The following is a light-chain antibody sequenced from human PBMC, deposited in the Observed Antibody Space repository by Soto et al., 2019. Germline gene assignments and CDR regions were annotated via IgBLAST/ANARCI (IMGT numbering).Light chain of an antibody. J-gene: IGKJ1*01. CDR2: AAS. V-gene: IGKV1-6*01. CDR3: LQDYTYPWT. CDR1: QAIRND. Sequence: AIQMTQSPSSLSASVGDRVTITCRASQAIRNDLGWYQQRPGKAPKLLIYAASSLPSGAPSRFSVTGSGTDFTLTISSLQPEDFATYYCLQDYTYPWTFGQGTRVEIK.